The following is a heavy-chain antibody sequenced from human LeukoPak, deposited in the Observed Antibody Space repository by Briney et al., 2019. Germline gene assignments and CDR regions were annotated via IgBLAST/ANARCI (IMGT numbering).Heavy chain of an antibody. CDR1: GFTASSNY. CDR3: ATYRQVMLPFES. J-gene: IGHJ4*02. CDR2: ILQGGGEI. Sequence: GGSLRHSCAASGFTASSNYMSWVRQPPGKGLEWVSSILQGGGEIHYADSVRGRFTISRDNSRSTLFLQMNSLRAEDTAIYYCATYRQVMLPFESWGQGTLVTVSS. V-gene: IGHV3-53*01. D-gene: IGHD5-18*01.